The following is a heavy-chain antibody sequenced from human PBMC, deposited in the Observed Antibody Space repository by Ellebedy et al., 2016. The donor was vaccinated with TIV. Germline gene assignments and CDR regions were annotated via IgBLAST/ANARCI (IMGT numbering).Heavy chain of an antibody. CDR2: INHSGST. D-gene: IGHD2-2*01. V-gene: IGHV4-34*01. J-gene: IGHJ4*02. Sequence: GSLRLSCAASGFTFSDYYMSWIRQPPGKGLEWIGEINHSGSTNYNPSLKSRVTISVDTSKNQFSLKLSSVTAADTAVYYCARAPRVLARLNDYWGQGTLVTVSS. CDR3: ARAPRVLARLNDY. CDR1: GFTFSDYY.